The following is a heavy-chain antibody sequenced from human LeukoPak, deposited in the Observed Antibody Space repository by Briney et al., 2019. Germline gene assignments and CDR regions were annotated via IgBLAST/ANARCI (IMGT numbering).Heavy chain of an antibody. CDR1: GFTFSSYA. D-gene: IGHD3-9*01. CDR2: ISGSGGST. J-gene: IGHJ3*02. Sequence: HPGGSLRLSCAASGFTFSSYAMSWVRQAPGKGLEWVSAISGSGGSTYYADSVKGRFTISRNNSKNTLYLQMNSLRAEDTAVYYCAKSQGLTGYYRAFDIWGQGTMVTVSS. V-gene: IGHV3-23*01. CDR3: AKSQGLTGYYRAFDI.